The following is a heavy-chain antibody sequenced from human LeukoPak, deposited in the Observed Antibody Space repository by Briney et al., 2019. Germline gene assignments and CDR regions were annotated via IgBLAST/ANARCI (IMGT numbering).Heavy chain of an antibody. CDR2: INNDGSYI. J-gene: IGHJ4*02. D-gene: IGHD3-22*01. CDR1: GFTFSPSW. Sequence: GGSLRLSCAASGFTFSPSWMHWVRQAPGKGLEWVSRINNDGSYINYADSVKGRFTISRDNAKNTLNLQMNSLRAEDTAVYYCARVKGSYDSSYFDYWGQGTLVTVSS. CDR3: ARVKGSYDSSYFDY. V-gene: IGHV3-74*01.